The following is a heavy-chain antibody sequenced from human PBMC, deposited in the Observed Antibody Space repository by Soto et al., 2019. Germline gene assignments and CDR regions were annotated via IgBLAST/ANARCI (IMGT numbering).Heavy chain of an antibody. V-gene: IGHV3-7*03. J-gene: IGHJ4*02. CDR3: ARDLGYCSGGSCYDFGDY. Sequence: PGGSLRLSCAASGFTFSSYWMSWVRQAPGKGLEWVANIKQDGSEKYYVDSVKGRFTISRDNAKNSLYLQMNSLRAEDTAVYYCARDLGYCSGGSCYDFGDYWGQGTLVTVSS. CDR1: GFTFSSYW. D-gene: IGHD2-15*01. CDR2: IKQDGSEK.